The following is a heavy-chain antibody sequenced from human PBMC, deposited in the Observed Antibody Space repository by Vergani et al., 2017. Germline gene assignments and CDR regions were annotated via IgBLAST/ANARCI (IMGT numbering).Heavy chain of an antibody. CDR3: ARFTVGATRRFDY. J-gene: IGHJ4*02. D-gene: IGHD1-26*01. CDR1: GGSISSGSYY. V-gene: IGHV4-61*02. Sequence: QVQLQESGPGLVKPSQTLSLTCTVSGGSISSGSYYWSWIRQPDGKGLEGIGRIYTSGSTNYNPSIKSPVTISVDTSKNQFSLKLSSVTAADTAVYYCARFTVGATRRFDYWGQGTLVTVAS. CDR2: IYTSGST.